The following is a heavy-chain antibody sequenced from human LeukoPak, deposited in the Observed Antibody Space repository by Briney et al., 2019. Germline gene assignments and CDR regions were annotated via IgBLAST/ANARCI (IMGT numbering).Heavy chain of an antibody. CDR2: ISYDGSNK. CDR1: GFTFSSYA. CDR3: AKEGALRYFDWLPHPSRFDY. Sequence: GRSLRLSCAASGFTFSSYAMHWVRQAPGKGLEWVAVISYDGSNKYYADSVKGRFTISRDNSKNTLYLQMNSLRAEDTAVYYCAKEGALRYFDWLPHPSRFDYWGQGTLVTVSS. V-gene: IGHV3-30*04. D-gene: IGHD3-9*01. J-gene: IGHJ4*02.